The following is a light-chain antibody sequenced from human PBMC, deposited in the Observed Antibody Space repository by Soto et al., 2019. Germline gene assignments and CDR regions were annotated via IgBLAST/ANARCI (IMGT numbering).Light chain of an antibody. CDR2: GAS. CDR3: QQYGGSPTT. J-gene: IGKJ1*01. CDR1: QSVSSSY. V-gene: IGKV3-20*01. Sequence: EIVLTQSPGTLSLSPGARATLSCRASQSVSSSYLAWYQQKPGQAPRLLIYGASRRATGIPDRFSGSGSGTDFTLTISRLEPEDFEVYYCQQYGGSPTTFGQGTKVDIK.